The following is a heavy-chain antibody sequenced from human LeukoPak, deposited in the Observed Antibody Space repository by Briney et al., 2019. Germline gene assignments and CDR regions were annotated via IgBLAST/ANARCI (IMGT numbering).Heavy chain of an antibody. J-gene: IGHJ4*02. CDR3: ARASTTVPNLLDY. CDR2: INGDGTST. CDR1: GFTFSTYW. V-gene: IGHV3-74*03. Sequence: PSGGSLRLSCAASGFTFSTYWMHWVRQAPGKGLLWVSRINGDGTSTKYADSVKGRFTISRDNARHTLYLQMNSLRAEDTAVYYCARASTTVPNLLDYWGQGTLVTVSS. D-gene: IGHD4-17*01.